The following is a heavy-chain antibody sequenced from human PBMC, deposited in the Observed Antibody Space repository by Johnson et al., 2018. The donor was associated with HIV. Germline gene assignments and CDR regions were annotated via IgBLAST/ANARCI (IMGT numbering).Heavy chain of an antibody. CDR1: GFTFSDYY. V-gene: IGHV3-33*08. CDR3: AREEEWELTLVGVGAFDI. D-gene: IGHD1-26*01. CDR2: IWYDGSNK. Sequence: QVQLVESGGGLVKPGGSLRLSCAASGFTFSDYYMSWIRQAPGKGLEWVAVIWYDGSNKYYADSVTGRFTISRDNSKNTLYLQMGSLRAEDTAVYYCAREEEWELTLVGVGAFDIWGQGTMVTVSS. J-gene: IGHJ3*02.